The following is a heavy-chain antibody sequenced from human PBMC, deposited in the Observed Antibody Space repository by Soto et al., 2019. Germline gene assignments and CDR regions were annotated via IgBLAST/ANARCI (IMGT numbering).Heavy chain of an antibody. D-gene: IGHD6-13*01. Sequence: EVQLVESGGGLVQRGGSLRLSCATSGFTFRNYWMSWVRQAPGKGLEWVANIKEDGSDKYYVDSVKGRFTISRDNAKSSLYLQMTSLRADDTAVYYCARDLATAGRFAPWGQGTLVTVSS. CDR1: GFTFRNYW. CDR2: IKEDGSDK. CDR3: ARDLATAGRFAP. J-gene: IGHJ5*02. V-gene: IGHV3-7*03.